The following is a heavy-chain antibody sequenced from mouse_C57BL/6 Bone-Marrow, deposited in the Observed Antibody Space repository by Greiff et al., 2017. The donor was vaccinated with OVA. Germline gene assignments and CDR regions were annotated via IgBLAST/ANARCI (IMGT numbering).Heavy chain of an antibody. CDR2: ISSGSSTI. D-gene: IGHD2-2*01. V-gene: IGHV5-17*01. J-gene: IGHJ1*03. CDR1: GFTFSDYG. Sequence: EVQLVESGGGLVKPGGSLKLSCAASGFTFSDYGMHWVRQAPEKGLEWVAYISSGSSTIYYADTVKGRFTISRDNAKNTLFLQMTSLRSEDTAMYYCARGEVWLRRDWYVDVWGTGTTVTVSS. CDR3: ARGEVWLRRDWYVDV.